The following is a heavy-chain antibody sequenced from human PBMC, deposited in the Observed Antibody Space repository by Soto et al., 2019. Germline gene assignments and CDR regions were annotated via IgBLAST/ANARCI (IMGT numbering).Heavy chain of an antibody. D-gene: IGHD3-10*01. Sequence: ASGPTLVNPTQTLTLTCTFSGFSLSTSGMCVSWIRQPPGKALERLALIDWDDDKYYSTSLKTRLTISKDTSKNQVVLTMTNMDPVDTATYYCARIFRPIGNYYGSGSYSPYNWFDPWGQGTLVTVSS. V-gene: IGHV2-70*01. J-gene: IGHJ5*02. CDR2: IDWDDDK. CDR3: ARIFRPIGNYYGSGSYSPYNWFDP. CDR1: GFSLSTSGMC.